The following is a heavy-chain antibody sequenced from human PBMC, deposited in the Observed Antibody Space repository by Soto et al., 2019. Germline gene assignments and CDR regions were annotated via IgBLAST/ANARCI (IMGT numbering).Heavy chain of an antibody. V-gene: IGHV4-59*01. CDR3: AREYCSGGSCYRDVFDI. CDR2: IHYSGST. J-gene: IGHJ3*02. D-gene: IGHD2-15*01. Sequence: TSETLSLTCSVSGGSISSYYWSWIRQPPGKGLEWIGYIHYSGSTNYNPSLKSRVNISVDTSKNQFSLKLSSVTAADTAVYYCAREYCSGGSCYRDVFDIWGQGTMVTVSS. CDR1: GGSISSYY.